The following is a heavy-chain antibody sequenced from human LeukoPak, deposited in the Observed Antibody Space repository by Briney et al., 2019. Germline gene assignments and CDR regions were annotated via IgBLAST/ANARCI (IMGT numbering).Heavy chain of an antibody. CDR2: IYHSGST. D-gene: IGHD3-16*01. J-gene: IGHJ6*03. V-gene: IGHV4-38-2*01. CDR3: ARRGTNYYYMDV. Sequence: PSETLSLTCAVSGYSVSSGYYWGWIRQPPGKVLEWIGSIYHSGSTYYNPSPKSRVTISVDTSKNQFSLKLSSVTAADTAVYYCARRGTNYYYMDVWGKGTTVTVSS. CDR1: GYSVSSGYY.